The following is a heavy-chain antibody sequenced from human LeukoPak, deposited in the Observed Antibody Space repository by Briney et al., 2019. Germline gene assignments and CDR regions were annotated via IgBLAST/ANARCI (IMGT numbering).Heavy chain of an antibody. J-gene: IGHJ6*03. CDR3: ARGYGGGDSGDYYYYYYYMDV. CDR2: IVVGSGNT. V-gene: IGHV1-58*02. D-gene: IGHD3-10*01. Sequence: SVKVSCKASGFTFTSSAMQWVRQARGQRLEWIGWIVVGSGNTNYAQKFQERVTITRDMSTSTTYMELSSLRSEDTAVYYCARGYGGGDSGDYYYYYYYMDVWGKGTTVTVSS. CDR1: GFTFTSSA.